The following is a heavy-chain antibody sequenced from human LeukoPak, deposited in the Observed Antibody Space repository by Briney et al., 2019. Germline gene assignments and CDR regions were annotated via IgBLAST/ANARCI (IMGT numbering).Heavy chain of an antibody. CDR1: GYTFTYYY. CDR2: INPYNGDT. J-gene: IGHJ4*02. D-gene: IGHD4-17*01. V-gene: IGHV1-2*02. Sequence: GASVKVSCKASGYTFTYYYVHWVRQAPGQGLEWMGWINPYNGDTKYAQKFQGRVTMTRDTSITTAYMEMSRLRFDDMAVYYCATGGDGPGWGQGTLVTVSS. CDR3: ATGGDGPG.